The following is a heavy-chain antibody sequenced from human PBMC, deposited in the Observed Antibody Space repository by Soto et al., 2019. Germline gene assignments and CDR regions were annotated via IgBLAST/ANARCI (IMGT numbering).Heavy chain of an antibody. CDR3: AKSGAYSSSWPTKFYNWFDP. CDR1: GFTFSSYA. CDR2: ISGSGGST. Sequence: GGSLRLSCAASGFTFSSYAMSWVRQAPGKGLEWVSAISGSGGSTYYADSVKGRFTISRDNSKNTLYLPMNSLRAEDTAVYYCAKSGAYSSSWPTKFYNWFDPWGQGTLVTVSS. D-gene: IGHD6-13*01. J-gene: IGHJ5*02. V-gene: IGHV3-23*01.